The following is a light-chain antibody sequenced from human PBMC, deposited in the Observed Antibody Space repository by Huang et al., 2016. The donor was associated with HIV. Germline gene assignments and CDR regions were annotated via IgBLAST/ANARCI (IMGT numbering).Light chain of an antibody. J-gene: IGKJ1*01. CDR1: QSVSSNY. V-gene: IGKV3-20*01. Sequence: EIVLTQSPGTLSLSPGERATLSCRARQSVSSNYLAWYQQKPGQAPRLHIYGASSRATGIPDRFSGSGSGTDFTLTISRLEPEDFAVYYCQQYGSSPWTFGQGAKVEIK. CDR2: GAS. CDR3: QQYGSSPWT.